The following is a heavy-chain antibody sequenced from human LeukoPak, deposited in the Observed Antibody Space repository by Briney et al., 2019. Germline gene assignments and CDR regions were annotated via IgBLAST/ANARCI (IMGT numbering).Heavy chain of an antibody. V-gene: IGHV3-48*01. CDR3: ARVWPFRYCSSD. CDR2: ISSSSSAI. Sequence: GGSLRLSCAASGFTFSSYSMNWVRQAPGKGLEWVSYISSSSSAIYYADSVKGRFTISRDNAKNSLYLQMNSLRAEDTAVYYCARVWPFRYCSSDWGQGILVTVSS. CDR1: GFTFSSYS. J-gene: IGHJ4*02. D-gene: IGHD2-15*01.